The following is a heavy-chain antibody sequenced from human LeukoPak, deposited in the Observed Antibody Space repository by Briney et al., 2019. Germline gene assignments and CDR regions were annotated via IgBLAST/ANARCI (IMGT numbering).Heavy chain of an antibody. CDR2: ISSSSSYI. CDR3: ARVVGSGWYRAAFDI. V-gene: IGHV3-21*01. J-gene: IGHJ3*02. Sequence: PGGSLRLSCAASGFTFSSYSMNWVRQAPGKGLEWVSSISSSSSYIYYADSVKGRFTISRDNAKNSLYLQMNSLRAEDTAVYYCARVVGSGWYRAAFDIWGQGTMVTVSS. D-gene: IGHD6-19*01. CDR1: GFTFSSYS.